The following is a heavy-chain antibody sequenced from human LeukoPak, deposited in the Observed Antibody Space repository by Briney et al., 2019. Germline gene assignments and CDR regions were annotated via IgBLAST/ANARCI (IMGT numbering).Heavy chain of an antibody. J-gene: IGHJ5*02. D-gene: IGHD6-13*01. V-gene: IGHV4-38-2*02. CDR1: GYSISSAYS. CDR3: ARSRAHSSSWYGSVGWFDP. Sequence: SETLSLTCNVFGYSISSAYSWGWIRQPPGKGLQWIGSLYHGGSTYYNPSLKSRVTISVDKSKNQFSLKLSSVTAADTAVYYCARSRAHSSSWYGSVGWFDPWGQGTLVTVSS. CDR2: LYHGGST.